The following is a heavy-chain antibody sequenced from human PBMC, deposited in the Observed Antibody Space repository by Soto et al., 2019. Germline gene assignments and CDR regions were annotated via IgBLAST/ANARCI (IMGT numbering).Heavy chain of an antibody. Sequence: PGESLKISCKGSGYSFTSYWISWVRQMPGKGLEWMGRIDPSDSYTNYSPSFRGHVTMSADKSISTVYLQWSSLKASDTAMYYCARRIGYSTNGLDVWGQGTTVTVSS. D-gene: IGHD6-13*01. CDR1: GYSFTSYW. J-gene: IGHJ6*02. V-gene: IGHV5-10-1*01. CDR3: ARRIGYSTNGLDV. CDR2: IDPSDSYT.